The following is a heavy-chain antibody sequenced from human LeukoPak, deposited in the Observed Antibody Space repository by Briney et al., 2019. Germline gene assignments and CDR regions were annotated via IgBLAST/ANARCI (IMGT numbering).Heavy chain of an antibody. CDR1: GFTFSSYA. CDR3: ARAHNWKYGSFDF. D-gene: IGHD1-7*01. Sequence: GGSLRLSCAASGFTFSSYAMHWVRQAPGKGLEWVAVISYDGSNKYYADSVKGRFTISRDNSKNTLYLQMNSLRAEDTAVYYCARAHNWKYGSFDFWGQGTLVTVSS. J-gene: IGHJ4*02. V-gene: IGHV3-30*04. CDR2: ISYDGSNK.